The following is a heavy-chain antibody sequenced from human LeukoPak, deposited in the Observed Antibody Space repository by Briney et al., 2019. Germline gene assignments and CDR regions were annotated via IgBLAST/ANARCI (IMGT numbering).Heavy chain of an antibody. CDR3: ARNTTEVVTAKWFDP. Sequence: PSETLSLTCTVSGGSFSSDSYYGPWIRQPAGRGLEWIGRIQASGSTHYNPSLKSRVTISVDTSKNQFSLKLSSVTAADTAVYYCARNTTEVVTAKWFDPWGQGTLVTVSS. D-gene: IGHD2-21*02. CDR2: IQASGST. V-gene: IGHV4-61*02. J-gene: IGHJ5*02. CDR1: GGSFSSDSYY.